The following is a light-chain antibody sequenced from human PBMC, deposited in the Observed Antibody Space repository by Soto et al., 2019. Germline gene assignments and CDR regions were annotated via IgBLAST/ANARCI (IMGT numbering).Light chain of an antibody. CDR1: GSIRTY. J-gene: IGKJ5*01. CDR2: DAS. CDR3: QQRSNWPIT. Sequence: EIVLTQSPGTLSLSPGERATLSFMASGSIRTYLAWYQQKPGQAPRLLIYDASTRATGIPARFSGSGSGTDFTLTIGSLEPEDFAIYYCQQRSNWPITFGQGTRLEIK. V-gene: IGKV3-11*01.